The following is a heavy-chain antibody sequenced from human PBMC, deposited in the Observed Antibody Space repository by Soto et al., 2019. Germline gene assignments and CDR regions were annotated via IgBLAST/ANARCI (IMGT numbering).Heavy chain of an antibody. Sequence: SETLSLTCAVSGYSITNGYYWGWIRQPPGKGLEWIGSIYHSGNTYYNPSLKSRVTLSIDTSKNQFSLKLRSVTAADTAMYYCARGELAGRGSFHDWGQGTRVTGS. V-gene: IGHV4-38-2*01. D-gene: IGHD3-3*02. CDR3: ARGELAGRGSFHD. CDR1: GYSITNGYY. J-gene: IGHJ4*02. CDR2: IYHSGNT.